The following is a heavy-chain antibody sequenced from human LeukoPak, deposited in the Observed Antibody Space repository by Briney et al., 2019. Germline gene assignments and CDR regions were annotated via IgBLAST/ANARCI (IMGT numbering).Heavy chain of an antibody. D-gene: IGHD3-10*01. Sequence: ASVKVSGKPSGYTFTDSYIHWVRQAPGVGLQWMGGISPNNGDTKYAEDFQDRVPMTRDTSINTAYMELTGLTPDDTAVYYCVRSPIGASAYWGRGTLVTVSS. V-gene: IGHV1-2*02. CDR2: ISPNNGDT. J-gene: IGHJ4*02. CDR3: VRSPIGASAY. CDR1: GYTFTDSY.